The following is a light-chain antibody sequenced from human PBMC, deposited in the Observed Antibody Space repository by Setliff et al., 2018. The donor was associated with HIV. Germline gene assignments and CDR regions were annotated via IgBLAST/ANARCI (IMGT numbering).Light chain of an antibody. V-gene: IGLV1-40*01. J-gene: IGLJ1*01. Sequence: QSVLTQPPSVSGAPGQRVTISCTGSSSNIGAGYYVHWYQQLPGTAPKLVIYGNSNRPSAVPDRFSGSKSGASASLAITGLQAEDEADYYCQSYDSSLSDSYVFGTGTKVTVL. CDR2: GNS. CDR1: SSNIGAGYY. CDR3: QSYDSSLSDSYV.